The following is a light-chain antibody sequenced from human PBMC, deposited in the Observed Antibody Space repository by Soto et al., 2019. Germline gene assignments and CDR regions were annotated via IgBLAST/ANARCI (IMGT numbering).Light chain of an antibody. Sequence: QSALTQPASVSGSPGQSITISCTGTSSDVGGYKYVSWYQLHPGKAPKLMIYEVSNRPSGISNRFSASKSGNTASLTISGLQAEDEADYYRFSYTSSTAYVFGTGTKLTVL. CDR3: FSYTSSTAYV. CDR2: EVS. J-gene: IGLJ1*01. V-gene: IGLV2-14*01. CDR1: SSDVGGYKY.